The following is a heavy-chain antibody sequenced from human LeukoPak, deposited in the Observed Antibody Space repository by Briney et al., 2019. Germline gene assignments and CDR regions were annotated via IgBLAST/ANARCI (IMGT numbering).Heavy chain of an antibody. CDR2: INHSGST. CDR1: GVSFSGYY. V-gene: IGHV4-34*01. CDR3: ARHGGYCSSTSCYPGRNWFDP. D-gene: IGHD2-2*01. Sequence: SETLSLTCAVYGVSFSGYYWSWIRQPPGKGLEWIGEINHSGSTNYNPSLKSRVTISVDTSKNQFSLKLSSVTAADTAVYYCARHGGYCSSTSCYPGRNWFDPWGQGTLVTVSS. J-gene: IGHJ5*02.